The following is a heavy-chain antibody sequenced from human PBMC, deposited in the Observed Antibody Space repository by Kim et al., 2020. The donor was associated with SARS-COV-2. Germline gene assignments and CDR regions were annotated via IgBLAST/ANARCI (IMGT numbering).Heavy chain of an antibody. CDR3: ARARRRAAAGTYAY. J-gene: IGHJ4*02. CDR1: GVTFSDDY. Sequence: GGSLRLSCAASGVTFSDDYMSWIRQAPGKGLEWVSYISSSGLTISYADSVKGRFTISRDNAKNSLYLQMNSLRVEDTAVYYCARARRRAAAGTYAYWGQGTLVTVSS. D-gene: IGHD6-13*01. V-gene: IGHV3-11*01. CDR2: ISSSGLTI.